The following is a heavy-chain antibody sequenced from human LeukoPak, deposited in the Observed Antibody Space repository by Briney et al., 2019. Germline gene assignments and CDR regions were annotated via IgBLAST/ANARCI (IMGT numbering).Heavy chain of an antibody. D-gene: IGHD3-22*01. CDR1: GGTFSSYA. J-gene: IGHJ4*02. CDR2: IIPIFGTA. CDR3: ARGVNYYDSSGYYSL. V-gene: IGHV1-69*13. Sequence: SVKVSFKASGGTFSSYAISWVRQAPGQGLEWMGGIIPIFGTANYAQKFQGRVTITADESTSTAYMELSSLRSEDTAVYYCARGVNYYDSSGYYSLWGQGTLVTVSS.